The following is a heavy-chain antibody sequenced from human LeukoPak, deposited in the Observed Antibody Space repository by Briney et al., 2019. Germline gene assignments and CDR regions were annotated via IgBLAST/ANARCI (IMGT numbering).Heavy chain of an antibody. CDR1: GDSISSYY. Sequence: SETLSLTCSVSGDSISSYYWIWIRQPPGKGREWIGFNQNSGSTNYNPSLKGRVTISIDTSKNQFSLRLSSVTAADTAVYYCARAGILSYAFDMWGQGTMVTVSS. CDR2: NQNSGST. CDR3: ARAGILSYAFDM. D-gene: IGHD3-16*02. V-gene: IGHV4-59*08. J-gene: IGHJ3*02.